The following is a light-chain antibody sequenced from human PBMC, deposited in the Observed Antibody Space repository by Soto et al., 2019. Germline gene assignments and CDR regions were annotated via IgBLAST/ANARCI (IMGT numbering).Light chain of an antibody. CDR2: SYN. Sequence: QLVLTQPPSASGTPGQRVIISCSGSSSNIGSNTVNWYQQIPGTAPKLLIYSYNQRPSGVPDRFSGSKSDTSASLAISGLQYEDEAEYYCAAWDDILNGVLFGGGTKLTVL. CDR1: SSNIGSNT. CDR3: AAWDDILNGVL. V-gene: IGLV1-44*01. J-gene: IGLJ2*01.